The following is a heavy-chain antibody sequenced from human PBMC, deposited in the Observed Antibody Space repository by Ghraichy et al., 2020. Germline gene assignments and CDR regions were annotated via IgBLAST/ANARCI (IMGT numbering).Heavy chain of an antibody. Sequence: SETLSLTCTVSGGSISSYYWSWIRQPAGKGLEWIGRIYTSGSTNYNPSLKSRVTMSVDTSKNQFSLKLSSVTSAGTAVYYCAFSSCCANDAFDIWGQGTMVTVSS. J-gene: IGHJ3*02. CDR1: GGSISSYY. CDR2: IYTSGST. D-gene: IGHD2-15*01. V-gene: IGHV4-4*07. CDR3: AFSSCCANDAFDI.